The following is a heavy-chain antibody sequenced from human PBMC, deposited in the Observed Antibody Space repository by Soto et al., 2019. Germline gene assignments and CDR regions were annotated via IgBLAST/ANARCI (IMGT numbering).Heavy chain of an antibody. CDR3: SGGVGDAF. Sequence: EEQLVESGGGLVQPGGSLRLTCAVSGFSFRSDWMNWVRQAPGKGLEWVAHTNQDGSQKYYVDSVKGRFTIFRDNGKNLRYLQKDSRGGGDTAVDYCSGGVGDAFWGQGTLVTVSS. CDR2: TNQDGSQK. V-gene: IGHV3-7*04. D-gene: IGHD1-26*01. CDR1: GFSFRSDW. J-gene: IGHJ4*02.